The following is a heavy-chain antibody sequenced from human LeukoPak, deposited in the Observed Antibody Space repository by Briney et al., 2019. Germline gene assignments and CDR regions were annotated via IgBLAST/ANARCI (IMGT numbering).Heavy chain of an antibody. J-gene: IGHJ3*02. V-gene: IGHV3-30-3*01. CDR1: GFTFSNYA. Sequence: RSLRLSCAAPGFTFSNYAIHWVRQAPGKGLEWVAVISYDGSNKYHADSVKGRFTISRDNSKNTLYLQMNSLKPEDTAVYYCARDYYYDSSGSDAFDIWGQGTMVTVSS. CDR3: ARDYYYDSSGSDAFDI. CDR2: ISYDGSNK. D-gene: IGHD3-22*01.